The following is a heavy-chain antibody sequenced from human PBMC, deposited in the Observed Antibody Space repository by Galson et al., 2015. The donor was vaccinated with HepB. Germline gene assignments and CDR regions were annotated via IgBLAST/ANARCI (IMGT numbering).Heavy chain of an antibody. J-gene: IGHJ1*01. D-gene: IGHD3-22*01. CDR1: GGSFSGYS. Sequence: SEPLSLTCAVYGGSFSGYSWTWIRQPPGKGLEWIGEISHTGSTNYNPSLKSRVTISVNTSKKQFSLNLSSVTAADTAAYYCVSPYYDRSGPQPKRYFQHWGQGTLVTVSS. V-gene: IGHV4-34*01. CDR3: VSPYYDRSGPQPKRYFQH. CDR2: ISHTGST.